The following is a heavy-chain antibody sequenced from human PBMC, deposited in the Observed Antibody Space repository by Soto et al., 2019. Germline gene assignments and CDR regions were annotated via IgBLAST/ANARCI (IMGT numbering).Heavy chain of an antibody. J-gene: IGHJ6*04. D-gene: IGHD3-16*01. Sequence: QVQLVQSGDEVKKPGASVKVSCKASGYIFVNYGIAWVRQAPGQGLEWMGWISPYTGNTHSATKVQGRLTMTTDTSTSTGYMDLGSLTSDDTAVYYCVMVDNYVPPTPQDVWGKGTTVTVSS. CDR1: GYIFVNYG. V-gene: IGHV1-18*01. CDR3: VMVDNYVPPTPQDV. CDR2: ISPYTGNT.